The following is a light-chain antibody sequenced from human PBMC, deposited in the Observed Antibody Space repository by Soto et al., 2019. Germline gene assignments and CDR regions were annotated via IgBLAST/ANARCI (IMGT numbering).Light chain of an antibody. J-gene: IGKJ3*01. V-gene: IGKV1-9*01. CDR3: QQPNNYPPFT. Sequence: IQLTQSPSSLSASVGDRVSITCRASQDIKTYLAWYQQKEGKAPKLLISGTFTLQSGVPSRFNGSGSGTDFTLTISRLQPEDFATHYCQQPNNYPPFTFGPGTKVDLE. CDR2: GTF. CDR1: QDIKTY.